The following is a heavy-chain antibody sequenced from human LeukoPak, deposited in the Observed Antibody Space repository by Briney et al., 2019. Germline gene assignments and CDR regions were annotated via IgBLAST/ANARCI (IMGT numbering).Heavy chain of an antibody. V-gene: IGHV3-23*01. CDR1: GFTFSSYA. D-gene: IGHD3-3*01. CDR2: ISGSGGST. J-gene: IGHJ4*02. CDR3: AKGAPLYYDFWSGYYFDF. Sequence: GSLRPSCAASGFTFSSYAVSWVRQAPGKGLEWVSSISGSGGSTYYADSPKGRFTISRDNSENTLYLQMNSLRAEDTAVYYCAKGAPLYYDFWSGYYFDFWGQGTLVTVSS.